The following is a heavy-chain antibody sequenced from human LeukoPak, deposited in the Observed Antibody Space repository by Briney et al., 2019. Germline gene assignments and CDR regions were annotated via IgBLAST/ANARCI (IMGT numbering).Heavy chain of an antibody. V-gene: IGHV3-48*02. CDR1: GFTFSSYT. CDR3: ARKTWDSSGYYCLDY. CDR2: ISGSSSTI. D-gene: IGHD3-22*01. J-gene: IGHJ4*02. Sequence: PGGTLSLSCAASGFTFSSYTMNWVRQAPGKGLELVSYISGSSSTIYYADSVKGRFTISRDNAKNSLYLQMNSLRDEDTAVYYCARKTWDSSGYYCLDYWGQGTLVTVSS.